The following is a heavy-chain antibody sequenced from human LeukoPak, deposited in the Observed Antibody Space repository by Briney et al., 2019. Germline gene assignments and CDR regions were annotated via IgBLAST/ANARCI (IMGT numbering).Heavy chain of an antibody. Sequence: SETLSLTCTVSGGSISSYYWSWIRQPPGKGLEWIGYIYYSGSTNYNPSLKSRVTISVDTSKNQFSLKLSSVTAADTAVYYCARGRYDYYDSSGYYPRAEYFQHWGQGTLVTVSS. J-gene: IGHJ1*01. D-gene: IGHD3-22*01. CDR2: IYYSGST. V-gene: IGHV4-59*12. CDR3: ARGRYDYYDSSGYYPRAEYFQH. CDR1: GGSISSYY.